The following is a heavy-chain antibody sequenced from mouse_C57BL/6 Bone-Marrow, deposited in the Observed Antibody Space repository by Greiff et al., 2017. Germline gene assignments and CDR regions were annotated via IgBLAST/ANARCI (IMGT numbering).Heavy chain of an antibody. J-gene: IGHJ4*01. CDR2: SRNKANDYTT. CDR3: ARDAYGSSYAMDY. V-gene: IGHV7-1*01. CDR1: GFTFSDFY. D-gene: IGHD1-1*01. Sequence: EVNVVESGGGLVQSGRSLRLSCATSGFTFSDFYMEWVRQAPGKGLEWIAASRNKANDYTTEYSASVKGRFIVSRDTSQSILYLQMNALRAEDTAIYYCARDAYGSSYAMDYWGQGTSVTVSS.